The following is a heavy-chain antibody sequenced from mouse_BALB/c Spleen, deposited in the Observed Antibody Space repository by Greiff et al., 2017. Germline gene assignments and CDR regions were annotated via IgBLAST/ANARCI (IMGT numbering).Heavy chain of an antibody. Sequence: VQLQQPGAELVKPGASVKLSCKASGYTFTSYWMHWVKQRPGQGLEWIGEINPSNGRTNYNEKFKSKATLTVDKSSSTAYMQLSSLTSKDSAVYYCANYYDYDPFAYWGQGTLVTVSA. V-gene: IGHV1S81*02. D-gene: IGHD2-4*01. J-gene: IGHJ3*01. CDR3: ANYYDYDPFAY. CDR1: GYTFTSYW. CDR2: INPSNGRT.